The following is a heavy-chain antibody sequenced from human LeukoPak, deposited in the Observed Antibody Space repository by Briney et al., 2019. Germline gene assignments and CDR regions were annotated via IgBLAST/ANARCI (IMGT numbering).Heavy chain of an antibody. CDR1: GHIFTTHY. Sequence: ASVKVSCKTSGHIFTTHYIHWMRQAPGQRLEWLGRVNTDNTKSENSQKFQGRVIITRDTSASTAYMEMSGLRSEDTAMYYCAMSVEMAAIPSFDYWGQGTLVTVSS. CDR3: AMSVEMAAIPSFDY. J-gene: IGHJ4*02. CDR2: VNTDNTKS. V-gene: IGHV1-3*04. D-gene: IGHD5-24*01.